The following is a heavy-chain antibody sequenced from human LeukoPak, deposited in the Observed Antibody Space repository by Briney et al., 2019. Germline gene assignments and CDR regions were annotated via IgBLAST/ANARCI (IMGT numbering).Heavy chain of an antibody. Sequence: SETLSLTCTVSGASVSSGSYYWSWIRQPPGKGLEWIGYMYYSGSTNYNPSLKSRVTISVDTSKNQFSLKLSSVTAADTAVYYCARFPPGIAVAGHNDYWGQGTLSSSPQ. CDR1: GASVSSGSYY. J-gene: IGHJ4*02. CDR2: MYYSGST. V-gene: IGHV4-61*01. CDR3: ARFPPGIAVAGHNDY. D-gene: IGHD6-19*01.